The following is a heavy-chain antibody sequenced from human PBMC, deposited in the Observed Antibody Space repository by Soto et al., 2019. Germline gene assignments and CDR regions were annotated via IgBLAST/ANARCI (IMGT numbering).Heavy chain of an antibody. Sequence: EVQLVESGGGLVQPGGSLRLSCAASGFTFSSSSMNWVRQATGKGLEWVSFIDTLSSTMYYAYSVRGRFTISRDNAKNSLYLQMNSLRAEDTAIYYCPGGGVSSGPGYWGQGTLVTVAS. CDR3: PGGGVSSGPGY. D-gene: IGHD3-16*01. CDR2: IDTLSSTM. J-gene: IGHJ4*02. CDR1: GFTFSSSS. V-gene: IGHV3-48*01.